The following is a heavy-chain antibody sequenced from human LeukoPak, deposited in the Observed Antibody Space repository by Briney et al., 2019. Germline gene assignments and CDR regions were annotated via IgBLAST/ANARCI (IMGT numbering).Heavy chain of an antibody. J-gene: IGHJ6*03. D-gene: IGHD3-16*01. CDR2: ISSSSSYI. CDR1: GFTFSSYS. V-gene: IGHV3-21*01. Sequence: GGSLRLSCAASGFTFSSYSMNWVRQAPGKGLEWVSSISSSSSYIYYADSVKGRFTISRDNAKNSLYLQMNSLRAEETAVYYCARDKFGYYYYYMDVWGKGTTVTVSS. CDR3: ARDKFGYYYYYMDV.